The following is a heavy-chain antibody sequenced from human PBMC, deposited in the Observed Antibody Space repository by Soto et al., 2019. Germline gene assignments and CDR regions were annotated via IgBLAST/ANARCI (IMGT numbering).Heavy chain of an antibody. CDR1: GGTFSSYA. J-gene: IGHJ4*02. CDR2: IIPIFGTA. D-gene: IGHD2-2*01. V-gene: IGHV1-69*13. CDR3: ASTLLGYCSSTSCSMPL. Sequence: SVKVSCKASGGTFSSYAISWVRQAPGQGLEWMGGIIPIFGTANYAQKFQGRVTITADESTSTAYMELSSLRSEDTAVYYCASTLLGYCSSTSCSMPLRGQGALVTVS.